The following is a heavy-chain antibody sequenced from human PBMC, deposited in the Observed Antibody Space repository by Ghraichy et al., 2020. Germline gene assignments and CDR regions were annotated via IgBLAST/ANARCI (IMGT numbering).Heavy chain of an antibody. D-gene: IGHD3-10*01. CDR3: SSGDFFDF. Sequence: GRSLRLSCAASGLIFGSYWMTWVRQAPGKGLEWVANINQDGRERYYVDSVKGRFTISRDNAKNSLYLQVNNLSAEDTAVYYCSSGDFFDFWGRGTMVTVSS. CDR2: INQDGRER. J-gene: IGHJ3*01. V-gene: IGHV3-7*03. CDR1: GLIFGSYW.